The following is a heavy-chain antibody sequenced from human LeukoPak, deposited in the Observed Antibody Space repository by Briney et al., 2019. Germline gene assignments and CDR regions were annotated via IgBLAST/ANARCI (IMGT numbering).Heavy chain of an antibody. Sequence: GGSLRLSCAASGFTFSSYAMHWVRQAPGKGLEWVAVISYDGSNKYYADSVKGRFTISRDNSKNTLYLQMNSLRAEDTAVYYCAKSPSRTTVVIPSWGQGTLVTVSS. CDR3: AKSPSRTTVVIPS. CDR2: ISYDGSNK. CDR1: GFTFSSYA. D-gene: IGHD4-23*01. V-gene: IGHV3-30-3*02. J-gene: IGHJ5*02.